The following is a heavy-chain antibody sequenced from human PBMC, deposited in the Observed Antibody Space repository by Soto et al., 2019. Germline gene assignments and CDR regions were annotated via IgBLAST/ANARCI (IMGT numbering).Heavy chain of an antibody. J-gene: IGHJ3*01. CDR2: ISGGGDGT. CDR1: GFTFSNYA. CDR3: AKKGLGSLNACCSGGGCHSAFDL. Sequence: EVQLLESGGGLVQPGGSLRLSCAASGFTFSNYAMTWVRQAPGKGLEWVSTISGGGDGTYYADSVKGHFTISRDNSKNTMYRQINRLRADDTAIYYCAKKGLGSLNACCSGGGCHSAFDLWGQGTMVTVSS. V-gene: IGHV3-23*01. D-gene: IGHD2-15*01.